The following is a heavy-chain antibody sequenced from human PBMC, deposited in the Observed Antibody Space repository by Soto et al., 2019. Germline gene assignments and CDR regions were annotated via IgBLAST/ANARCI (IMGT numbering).Heavy chain of an antibody. CDR3: ARLVGKLTFGGVIVLFDY. CDR2: IYYSGST. CDR1: GGSISSSSYY. D-gene: IGHD3-16*02. Sequence: SETLSLTCTVSGGSISSSSYYWGWIRQPPGKGLEWIGSIYYSGSTYYNPSLKSRVTISVDTSKNQFSLKLSSVTAADTAVYYCARLVGKLTFGGVIVLFDYWGQGTLVTVSS. V-gene: IGHV4-39*01. J-gene: IGHJ4*02.